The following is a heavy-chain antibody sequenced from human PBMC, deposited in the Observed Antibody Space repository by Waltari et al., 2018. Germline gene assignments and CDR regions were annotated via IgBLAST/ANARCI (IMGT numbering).Heavy chain of an antibody. V-gene: IGHV3-15*01. J-gene: IGHJ4*01. CDR2: ITSQNDCATT. D-gene: IGHD7-27*01. CDR1: GFRFTPAW. Sequence: EVQMVESGGGSMKPGDSLRLSCVASGFRFTPAWLHWVRQAPGKGLELVCRITSQNDCATTDLAASVRGRFSISRDDSQSMVFLQMNSLRREDTAVYYCTTLDAPWGGWGHGTLVTVSS. CDR3: TTLDAPWGG.